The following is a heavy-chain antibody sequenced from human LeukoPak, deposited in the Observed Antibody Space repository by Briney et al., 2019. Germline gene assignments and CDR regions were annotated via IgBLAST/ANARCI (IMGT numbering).Heavy chain of an antibody. D-gene: IGHD5-12*01. CDR1: GYTFTSHG. Sequence: GSSVKVSCKASGYTFTSHGISWVRQTPGQGLEGMGLTSGYNGKTHYAQNFQGRVTMTTDTSTRPASLELSALTSDDRAGYYFARDGERGYDSCDGFDPWGQGTLVTVSS. J-gene: IGHJ5*02. CDR2: TSGYNGKT. CDR3: ARDGERGYDSCDGFDP. V-gene: IGHV1-18*04.